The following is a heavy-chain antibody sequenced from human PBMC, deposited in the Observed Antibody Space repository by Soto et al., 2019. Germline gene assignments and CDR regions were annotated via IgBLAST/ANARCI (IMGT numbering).Heavy chain of an antibody. J-gene: IGHJ6*02. V-gene: IGHV3-15*07. Sequence: GSLRLSCAASGFTFSNAWMNWVRQAPGKGLEWVGRIKSKTDGGTTDYAAPVKGRFTISRDDSKNTLYLQMNSLKTEDTAVYYCTTDHADVLRFLEWSQLENYYYYYGMDVWGQGTTVTVSS. CDR3: TTDHADVLRFLEWSQLENYYYYYGMDV. CDR1: GFTFSNAW. D-gene: IGHD3-3*01. CDR2: IKSKTDGGTT.